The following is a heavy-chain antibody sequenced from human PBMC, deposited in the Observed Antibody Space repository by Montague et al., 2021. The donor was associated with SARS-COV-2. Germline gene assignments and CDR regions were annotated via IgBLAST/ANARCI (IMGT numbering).Heavy chain of an antibody. V-gene: IGHV3-7*01. CDR3: VRGGGCGWPLEN. D-gene: IGHD6-19*01. CDR1: GFTYRGCW. J-gene: IGHJ4*02. Sequence: SLRLSCAASGFTYRGCWMLWVRQAPGKGLEWVAIVNEDGSDQNYVDSVKGRFTISRDNAQNSLYLQLKSLRVEDTSLYYCVRGGGCGWPLENWGQGALVTVSS. CDR2: VNEDGSDQ.